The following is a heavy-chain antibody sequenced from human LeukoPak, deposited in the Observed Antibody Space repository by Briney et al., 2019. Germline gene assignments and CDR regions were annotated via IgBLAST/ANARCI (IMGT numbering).Heavy chain of an antibody. V-gene: IGHV4-34*01. CDR3: ARGLWLKVAFDI. D-gene: IGHD5-12*01. CDR1: GGSFSGYY. Sequence: SETLPLTCAVYGGSFSGYYWSWIRQPPGKGLEWIGEINHSGSTNYNPSLKSRVTISVDTSKNQFSLKLSSVTAADTAVYYCARGLWLKVAFDIWGQGTMVTVSS. J-gene: IGHJ3*02. CDR2: INHSGST.